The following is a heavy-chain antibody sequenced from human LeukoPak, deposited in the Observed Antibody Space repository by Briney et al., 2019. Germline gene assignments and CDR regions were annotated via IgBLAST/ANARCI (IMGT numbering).Heavy chain of an antibody. CDR3: ARDSPYPYYYDSSGYFY. CDR1: GYTFTSYG. V-gene: IGHV1-18*01. Sequence: ASVKVSCKASGYTFTSYGISWVRQAPGQGLEWMGWISAYNGNTNYAQKLQGRVTMTTDTSTSTAYMELRSLRSDDTAVYYCARDSPYPYYYDSSGYFYWGQGTLVTVSS. J-gene: IGHJ4*02. CDR2: ISAYNGNT. D-gene: IGHD3-22*01.